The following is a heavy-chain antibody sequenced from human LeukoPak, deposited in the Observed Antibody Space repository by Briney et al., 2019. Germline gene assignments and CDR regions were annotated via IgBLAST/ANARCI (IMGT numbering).Heavy chain of an antibody. CDR2: VGPSGST. CDR3: ASHSSSWYGFDY. V-gene: IGHV3-23*01. Sequence: GGSLRLSCAASGFTLTSYAMSWVRQAPGKGLAWVSAVGPSGSTYYADSVKGRFTISRDNSKNTLYLQMNSLRAEDTAVYYCASHSSSWYGFDYWGQGTLVTVSS. D-gene: IGHD6-13*01. CDR1: GFTLTSYA. J-gene: IGHJ4*02.